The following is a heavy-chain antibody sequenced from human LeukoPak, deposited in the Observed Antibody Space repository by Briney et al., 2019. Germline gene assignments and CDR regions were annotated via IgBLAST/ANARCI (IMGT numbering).Heavy chain of an antibody. D-gene: IGHD6-6*01. Sequence: GGSLRLSCAASGFTFSNYAMSWVRQAPGKGLEWVSTISGSGAFTKYADSVKGRFTISRDNSKNMLYLQMNSLRAEDTAVYYCAKWKYSNSGIDDYWGQGTLVTVSS. CDR3: AKWKYSNSGIDDY. J-gene: IGHJ4*02. V-gene: IGHV3-23*01. CDR2: ISGSGAFT. CDR1: GFTFSNYA.